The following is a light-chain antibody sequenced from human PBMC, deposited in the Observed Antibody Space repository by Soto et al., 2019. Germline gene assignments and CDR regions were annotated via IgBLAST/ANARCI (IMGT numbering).Light chain of an antibody. V-gene: IGKV1-17*03. Sequence: DIQMTQSPSVVSASVGDRVTITCRASQGISSYLAWFQQKPGKVPKRLIYIASTLQSGVPSRFSGSGSGTEFNITISSLQPEDFATYYCLQHYNYPRTFGQGTKVDIK. CDR3: LQHYNYPRT. CDR1: QGISSY. J-gene: IGKJ1*01. CDR2: IAS.